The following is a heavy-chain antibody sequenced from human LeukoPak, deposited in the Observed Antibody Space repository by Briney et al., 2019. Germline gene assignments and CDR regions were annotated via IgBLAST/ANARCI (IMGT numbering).Heavy chain of an antibody. CDR2: INYIGSS. Sequence: SETLSLTCSVFGDSVSSGNYFWGWIRQPPEKGLEWIGNINYIGSSAYNPSLKSRVTVSVDTSKNQFSLKMTSVTAADTALYYCARLTKGRYFDYFFDHWGQGALITVPS. CDR1: GDSVSSGNYF. CDR3: ARLTKGRYFDYFFDH. V-gene: IGHV4-39*01. D-gene: IGHD3-9*01. J-gene: IGHJ4*02.